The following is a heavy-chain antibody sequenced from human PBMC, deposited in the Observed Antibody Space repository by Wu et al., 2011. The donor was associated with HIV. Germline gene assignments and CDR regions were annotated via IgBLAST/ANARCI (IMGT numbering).Heavy chain of an antibody. V-gene: IGHV1-46*02. D-gene: IGHD6-19*01. CDR2: LNLSGNTT. CDR1: GYTFNGYY. CDR3: ARGGPMGQWLPRQSRNWFDP. Sequence: QVQLVQSGAEVKKPGASVKVSCKVSGYTFNGYYIHWMRQAPGQGLEWMGILNLSGNTTTNAQKFQGRVTLTRDTSTSTDYMELSNLRSEDTAVYYCARGGPMGQWLPRQSRNWFDPWGQGTLVTVSS. J-gene: IGHJ5*02.